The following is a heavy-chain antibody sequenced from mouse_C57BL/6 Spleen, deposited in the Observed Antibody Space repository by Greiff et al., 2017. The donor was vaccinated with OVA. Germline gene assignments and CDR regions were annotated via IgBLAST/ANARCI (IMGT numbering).Heavy chain of an antibody. Sequence: EVKLVESGGGLVKPGGSLKLSCAASGFTFSDYGMHWVRQAPEKGLEWVAYISSGSSTIYYADTVKGRFTISRDNAKNTLFLQMTSLRSEDTAMYYCARGGYYGSSYLYAMDYWGQGTSVTVSS. CDR1: GFTFSDYG. V-gene: IGHV5-17*01. D-gene: IGHD1-1*01. CDR2: ISSGSSTI. J-gene: IGHJ4*01. CDR3: ARGGYYGSSYLYAMDY.